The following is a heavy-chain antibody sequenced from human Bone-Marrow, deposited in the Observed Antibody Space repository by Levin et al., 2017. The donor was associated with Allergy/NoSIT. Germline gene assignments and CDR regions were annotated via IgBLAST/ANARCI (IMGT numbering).Heavy chain of an antibody. J-gene: IGHJ3*02. V-gene: IGHV4-31*03. CDR3: ASAPQNAFDI. Sequence: SETLSLTCTVSGESVSSGGYAWSWIRQYPGKGLEWIGYVYYSGNTYYNPSLQSRVSMSVDTSKNQFSLKLSSVTAADTAIYFCASAPQNAFDIWGQGTLVTVSS. CDR2: VYYSGNT. CDR1: GESVSSGGYA.